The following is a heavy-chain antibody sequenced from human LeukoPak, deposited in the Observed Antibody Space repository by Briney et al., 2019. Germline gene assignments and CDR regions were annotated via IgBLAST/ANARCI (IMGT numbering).Heavy chain of an antibody. CDR1: GFTFSNFA. CDR2: IVGGSST. J-gene: IGHJ4*02. Sequence: GGSLRLSCAASGFTFSNFAMTWVRQAPGKGLEWVSSIVGGSSTYYADSLKGRFTISRDNAKNSLYLQMNSLRAKDTAVYYCARIGAGSSRDYWGQGTLVTVSS. CDR3: ARIGAGSSRDY. V-gene: IGHV3-21*01. D-gene: IGHD6-13*01.